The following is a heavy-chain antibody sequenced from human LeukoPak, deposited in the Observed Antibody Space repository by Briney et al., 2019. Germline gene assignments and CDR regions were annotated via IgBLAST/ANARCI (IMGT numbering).Heavy chain of an antibody. CDR2: INPNSGVT. D-gene: IGHD6-6*01. Sequence: ASVKVSCEASGYTFTAYYMHWARQAPGQGPEWMGWINPNSGVTNYAQKFQGRVIMTSDTSISTAYMEFSRLRSDDTAMYYCARDLGVTVRPFSLFYWGQGTLVTVSS. V-gene: IGHV1-2*02. J-gene: IGHJ4*02. CDR1: GYTFTAYY. CDR3: ARDLGVTVRPFSLFY.